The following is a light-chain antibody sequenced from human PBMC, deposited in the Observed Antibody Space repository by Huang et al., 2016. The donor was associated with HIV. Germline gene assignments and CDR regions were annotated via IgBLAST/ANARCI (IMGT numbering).Light chain of an antibody. CDR3: QQYHEWPRT. Sequence: ERVLTQSPGTLSVSPGERATLSCRTSQGIGNSLAWYQLKPGQAPRLLIYETFIRASDIPARFSGGGSEIDFTLTISGLQSEDSAVYYYQQYHEWPRTFGQGTKVEIK. V-gene: IGKV3-15*01. CDR2: ETF. CDR1: QGIGNS. J-gene: IGKJ2*01.